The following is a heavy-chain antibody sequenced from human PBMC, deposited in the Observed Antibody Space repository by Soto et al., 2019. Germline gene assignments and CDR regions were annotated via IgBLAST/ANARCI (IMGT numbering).Heavy chain of an antibody. CDR2: ISYDGSNK. CDR3: AKSSGWYYFDY. D-gene: IGHD6-19*01. J-gene: IGHJ4*02. V-gene: IGHV3-30*18. CDR1: GFTFSSYG. Sequence: GGSLRLSCAASGFTFSSYGMHWVRQAPGKGLEWVAVISYDGSNKYYADSVKGRFTISRDNSKNTLYLQMSSLRAEDTAVYYCAKSSGWYYFDYWGQGTLVTVPQ.